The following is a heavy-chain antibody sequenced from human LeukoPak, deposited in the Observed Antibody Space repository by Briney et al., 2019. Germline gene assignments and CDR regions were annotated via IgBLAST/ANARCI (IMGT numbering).Heavy chain of an antibody. CDR1: GGSISSYY. J-gene: IGHJ3*02. CDR2: IYYSGST. CDR3: ARDHWGIVGATDAFEI. V-gene: IGHV4-59*01. Sequence: SETLSLTCTVSGGSISSYYWSWIRQPPGKGLEWIGYIYYSGSTDYNPSLKSRVTISVDTSKNQFSLKLSSVTAADTAMYYCARDHWGIVGATDAFEIWGQGTMVPVSS. D-gene: IGHD1-26*01.